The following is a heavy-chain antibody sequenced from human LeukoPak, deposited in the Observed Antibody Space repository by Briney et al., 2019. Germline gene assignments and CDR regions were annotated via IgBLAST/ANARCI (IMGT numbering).Heavy chain of an antibody. J-gene: IGHJ4*02. CDR3: ARSLMDEAAA. CDR1: GDSISSDY. D-gene: IGHD6-13*01. Sequence: PSETLSLTGTVSGDSISSDYWNWIRQPAGKGLEWIGRIYSSGSTNYNPSLKSRITMSVDTSKNQFILKLSSVTAADTAVYYCARSLMDEAAAWGQGTLVTVSS. CDR2: IYSSGST. V-gene: IGHV4-4*07.